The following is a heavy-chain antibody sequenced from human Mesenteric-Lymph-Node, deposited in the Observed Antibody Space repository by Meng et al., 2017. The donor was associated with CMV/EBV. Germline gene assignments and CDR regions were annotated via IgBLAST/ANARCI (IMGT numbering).Heavy chain of an antibody. D-gene: IGHD3-3*01. V-gene: IGHV1-2*02. CDR2: INPYSGGT. CDR1: GYTFTGYY. J-gene: IGHJ4*02. Sequence: ASVKVSCKASGYTFTGYYVHWVRQAPGQGLEWMGWINPYSGGTNYAQKFQGRVTMTSDTSISTAYMELSRLTSDDTAVYYCARAAIFGVSGDSWGQGTLVTVSS. CDR3: ARAAIFGVSGDS.